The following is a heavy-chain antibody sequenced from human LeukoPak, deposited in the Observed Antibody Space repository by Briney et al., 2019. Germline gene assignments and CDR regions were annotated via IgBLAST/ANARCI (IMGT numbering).Heavy chain of an antibody. V-gene: IGHV3-21*01. CDR3: AIDGKGSHASHYYYYYMDV. CDR1: GFTFSSYS. D-gene: IGHD1-26*01. J-gene: IGHJ6*03. Sequence: PGGSLRLSCAASGFTFSSYSMNWVRQAPGKGLEWVSSISSSSSYIYYADSVKGRFTISRDNAKNSLYLQMNSLRAEDTAVYYCAIDGKGSHASHYYYYYMDVWGKGTTVTVSS. CDR2: ISSSSSYI.